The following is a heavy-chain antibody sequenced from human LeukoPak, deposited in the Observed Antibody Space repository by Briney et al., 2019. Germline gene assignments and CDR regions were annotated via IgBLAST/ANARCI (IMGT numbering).Heavy chain of an antibody. CDR1: GGSITRNY. J-gene: IGHJ4*02. D-gene: IGHD3-10*01. CDR2: IYYSGST. CDR3: ARGVPYGPSYEFFDY. Sequence: KPSETLSLTCTVSGGSITRNYWNWIRQPPGKGLECIGYIYYSGSTNYNPSLKSRVTISLHTSKNQFSLKLNSVTAADTAVYYCARGVPYGPSYEFFDYWGQGTLVTVSS. V-gene: IGHV4-59*01.